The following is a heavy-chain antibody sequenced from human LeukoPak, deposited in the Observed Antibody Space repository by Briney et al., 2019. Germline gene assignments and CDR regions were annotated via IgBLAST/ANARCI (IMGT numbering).Heavy chain of an antibody. Sequence: GGSLRLSCAASGFTFSSYAMSWVRQAPGKGLEWVSAISGSSGSTYYPGSVRGRFTISRDNSKNTLYLQMNSLRAEDTAVYYCAKDLQDYYASGSYYNVLGGAFDYWGQGTLVTVSS. CDR2: ISGSSGST. V-gene: IGHV3-23*01. CDR1: GFTFSSYA. CDR3: AKDLQDYYASGSYYNVLGGAFDY. D-gene: IGHD3-10*01. J-gene: IGHJ4*02.